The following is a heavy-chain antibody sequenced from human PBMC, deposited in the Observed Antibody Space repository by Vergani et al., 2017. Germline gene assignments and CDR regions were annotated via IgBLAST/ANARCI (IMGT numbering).Heavy chain of an antibody. J-gene: IGHJ3*01. CDR2: INSVGSST. CDR1: GFTFSSYW. Sequence: EVQLVESGGGLVQPGGSLRLSCAASGFTFSSYWMHWVRQAPGEGLVWVSRINSVGSSTRYADSVKGRFTTSRDNAKNTLYLQMNSLRAEDTAVYYCARADVKAFDVWGEGTMVTVSS. CDR3: ARADVKAFDV. V-gene: IGHV3-74*01.